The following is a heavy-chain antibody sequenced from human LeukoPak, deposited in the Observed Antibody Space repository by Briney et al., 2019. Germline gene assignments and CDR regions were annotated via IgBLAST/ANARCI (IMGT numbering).Heavy chain of an antibody. V-gene: IGHV3-74*01. D-gene: IGHD5-18*01. CDR1: GXTFSSYW. CDR3: ARPGRGYSYGSFDY. J-gene: IGHJ4*02. Sequence: PGGSLRLSCAASGXTFSSYWMHWVRQAPGKGLVWVSGINSDGSSATYADSVKGRFTISRDNAKNTLYLQMNSLRAEDTAVYYCARPGRGYSYGSFDYWGQGTLVTVSS. CDR2: INSDGSSA.